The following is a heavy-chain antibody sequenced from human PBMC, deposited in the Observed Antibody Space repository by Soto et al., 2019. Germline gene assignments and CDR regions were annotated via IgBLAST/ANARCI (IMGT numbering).Heavy chain of an antibody. D-gene: IGHD6-19*01. J-gene: IGHJ6*02. CDR1: GDSVSSGGYY. CDR2: IYSSGSA. Sequence: SETLSLTCTVSGDSVSSGGYYWSWIRQPPGKGLEWIGYIYSSGSANYNPSLKSRVTISRDTSKNQISLRVASVTAADTAGYYCARGFSSVSMDAWGQGTTVTVSS. CDR3: ARGFSSVSMDA. V-gene: IGHV4-61*08.